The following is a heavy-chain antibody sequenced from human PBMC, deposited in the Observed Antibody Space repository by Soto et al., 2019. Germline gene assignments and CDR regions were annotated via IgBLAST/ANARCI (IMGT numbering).Heavy chain of an antibody. CDR2: VYKSGRN. Sequence: PETLSLTCTVSGGSISSNYWTWIRQPPGKGLEWIGYVYKSGRNNYNPSLKRRVTISEDKSKSQFSLKVNSMTAADTAAYYCWTYRHEAVPGYPFDNWGQGILVTVSS. CDR1: GGSISSNY. J-gene: IGHJ5*02. D-gene: IGHD6-13*01. V-gene: IGHV4-59*01. CDR3: WTYRHEAVPGYPFDN.